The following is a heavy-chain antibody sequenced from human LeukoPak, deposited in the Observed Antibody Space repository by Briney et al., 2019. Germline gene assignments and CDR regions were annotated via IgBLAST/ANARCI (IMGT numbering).Heavy chain of an antibody. J-gene: IGHJ5*02. V-gene: IGHV4-31*03. CDR3: ARVRGGNWFDP. CDR2: IYYSGST. CDR1: GGSISSGGYY. Sequence: SQTLSLTCTVSGGSISSGGYYWSWLRQHPGKGLEWIGYIYYSGSTYYNPSLKSRVTISVDTSKNQFSLKLSSVTAADTAVYYCARVRGGNWFDPWGQGTLVTVSS. D-gene: IGHD2-15*01.